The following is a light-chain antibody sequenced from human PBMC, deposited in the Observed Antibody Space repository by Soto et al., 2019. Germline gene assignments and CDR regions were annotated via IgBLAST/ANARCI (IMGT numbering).Light chain of an antibody. Sequence: QSVLTQPASVSGSPGQSITIPCTGTSSDVGGYNYVSWYQQHPGKAPKLMIYAVTDRPSGVSSRFSGSKSGNTASLTISGLQAEDEADYYCSSYTSSSTLFGTRTKVTVL. CDR1: SSDVGGYNY. J-gene: IGLJ1*01. CDR2: AVT. CDR3: SSYTSSSTL. V-gene: IGLV2-14*01.